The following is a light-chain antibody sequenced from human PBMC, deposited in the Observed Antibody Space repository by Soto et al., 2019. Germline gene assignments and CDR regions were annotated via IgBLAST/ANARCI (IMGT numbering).Light chain of an antibody. CDR2: KVS. Sequence: DIQMTQSPSTLSASVGDRVTITCRASQSVDTWLAWYQHKPGKAPKVLISKVSNLESGVPSRFSGSGYGTEFTLTISSLQPDDFATYYCQQYKRSWTFGQGTKVDIK. V-gene: IGKV1-5*03. J-gene: IGKJ1*01. CDR3: QQYKRSWT. CDR1: QSVDTW.